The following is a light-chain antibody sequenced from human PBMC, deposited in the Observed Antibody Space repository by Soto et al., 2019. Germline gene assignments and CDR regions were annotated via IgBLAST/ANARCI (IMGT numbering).Light chain of an antibody. Sequence: ESVLTQSPGTLSLSPGGRATLSCRASQSVSSSYLAWYQQKPGQAPRLLIYGASIRATGIPDRFSGSGSGTDFTLTISRLEPEDFAVYYCQQYGSSPQTFGQGTKVDI. CDR3: QQYGSSPQT. V-gene: IGKV3-20*01. CDR1: QSVSSSY. CDR2: GAS. J-gene: IGKJ1*01.